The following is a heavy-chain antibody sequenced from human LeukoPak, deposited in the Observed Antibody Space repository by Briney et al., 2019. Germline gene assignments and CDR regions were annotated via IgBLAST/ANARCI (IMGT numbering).Heavy chain of an antibody. D-gene: IGHD4-23*01. CDR3: ARDRGDYGGPDY. CDR1: GGSISSYY. V-gene: IGHV4-4*07. J-gene: IGHJ4*02. CDR2: IYTSGNT. Sequence: TSETLSLTCTVSGGSISSYYWSWIRQPAGKGLGWIGRIYTSGNTNYNPSLKSRVTMSVDTSKNQFSLKLSSVTAADTAVYYCARDRGDYGGPDYWGQGTLVTVSS.